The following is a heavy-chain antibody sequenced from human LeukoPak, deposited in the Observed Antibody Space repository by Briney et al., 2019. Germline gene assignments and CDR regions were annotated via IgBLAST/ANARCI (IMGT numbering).Heavy chain of an antibody. D-gene: IGHD3-3*01. Sequence: GGSLRLSCAASGFTFSSYWMSWVRQAPGKGLERVSGISGSGSRTYYADSVKGRFTISRDTSKNTVYLQMNSLRAEDTAVYYCAKDARWSAYDNYYYYYMDVWGKGTTVTVSS. J-gene: IGHJ6*03. CDR2: ISGSGSRT. CDR3: AKDARWSAYDNYYYYYMDV. CDR1: GFTFSSYW. V-gene: IGHV3-23*01.